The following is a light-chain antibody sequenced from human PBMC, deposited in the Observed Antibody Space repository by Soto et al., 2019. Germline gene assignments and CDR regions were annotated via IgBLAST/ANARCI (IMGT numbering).Light chain of an antibody. J-gene: IGLJ3*02. V-gene: IGLV2-11*01. CDR2: DVN. CDR3: CSYAGRYNFRV. CDR1: SSDVGGYDF. Sequence: QSALTQPRSVSGSPGQSVTVSCTGTSSDVGGYDFVSWYQHHPGKVPELMIYDVNKRPSGVPYRFSGSKSGNTASLTISGLQAEDEADYYCCSYAGRYNFRVFGGGTKLTVL.